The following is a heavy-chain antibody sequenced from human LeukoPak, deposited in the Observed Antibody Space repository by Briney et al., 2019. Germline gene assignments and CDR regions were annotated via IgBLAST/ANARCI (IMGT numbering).Heavy chain of an antibody. CDR2: TYYRSKWCN. CDR1: GDSVSGNSVA. V-gene: IGHV6-1*01. J-gene: IGHJ3*02. Sequence: SQTLSLTCAISGDSVSGNSVAWSWVRQSPSGGLEWLGRTYYRSKWCNDSAVFVQSRITINPDTSKNQFSLQLNSVTAEDTAVYYCARNSGNPVTRAFHIWRQGTMVRVSS. D-gene: IGHD4-23*01. CDR3: ARNSGNPVTRAFHI.